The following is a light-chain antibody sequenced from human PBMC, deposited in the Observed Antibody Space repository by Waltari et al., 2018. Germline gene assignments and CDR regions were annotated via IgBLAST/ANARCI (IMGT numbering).Light chain of an antibody. J-gene: IGKJ1*01. CDR2: WAS. V-gene: IGKV4-1*01. CDR1: LTILYDSNHKNY. Sequence: DIVMTQSPDSLAVSLGERATINCKSSLTILYDSNHKNYLAWYQQKPGQPPKLPIYWASTRESGVPDRFSGSGSGTDFTLTISSLQAEDVAVYYCQQYYNSPWTFGHGTKVEI. CDR3: QQYYNSPWT.